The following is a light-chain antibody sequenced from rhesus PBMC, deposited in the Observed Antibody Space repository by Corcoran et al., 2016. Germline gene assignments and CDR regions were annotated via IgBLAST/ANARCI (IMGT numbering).Light chain of an antibody. CDR3: QQYNNWYS. CDR1: QSVSSS. CDR2: GVS. J-gene: IGKJ2*01. Sequence: EIVMTQSPATLSLSPGESATLSCRASQSVSSSLAWYQQKPGQSPRLLIFGVSRRARGIPDRFSGSGSGTQFTLTISSLEPEYFAVYYCQQYNNWYSFGQGTKVEIK. V-gene: IGKV3-42*03.